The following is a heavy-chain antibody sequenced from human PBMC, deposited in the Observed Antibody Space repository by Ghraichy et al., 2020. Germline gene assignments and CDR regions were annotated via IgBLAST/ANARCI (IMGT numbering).Heavy chain of an antibody. CDR2: ISGSGAVT. V-gene: IGHV3-23*01. J-gene: IGHJ6*02. Sequence: GGSLRLSCAASGFPFSKYAMVWVRQAPGKGLEWISSISGSGAVTYYTDSVKGRFTIFRDNSKNTLYLQMNSLRAEDTAVYYCAKILVEDLLHYWYGRDVWGQGTTVTVSS. D-gene: IGHD2-2*01. CDR1: GFPFSKYA. CDR3: AKILVEDLLHYWYGRDV.